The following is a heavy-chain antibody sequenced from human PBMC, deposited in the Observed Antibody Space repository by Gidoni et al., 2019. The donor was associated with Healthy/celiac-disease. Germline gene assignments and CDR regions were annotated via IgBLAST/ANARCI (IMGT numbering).Heavy chain of an antibody. CDR2: ISSSSSTI. J-gene: IGHJ4*02. Sequence: EVQLVESGGGLVQPGGSLRLSCAASGFTFCSYSMNWVRQAPGKGLEWVSYISSSSSTIYYADSVKGRFTISRDNAKNSLYLQMNSLRAEDTAVYYCARDQAAGPIRKYYFDYWGQGTLVTVSS. CDR3: ARDQAAGPIRKYYFDY. D-gene: IGHD6-13*01. CDR1: GFTFCSYS. V-gene: IGHV3-48*01.